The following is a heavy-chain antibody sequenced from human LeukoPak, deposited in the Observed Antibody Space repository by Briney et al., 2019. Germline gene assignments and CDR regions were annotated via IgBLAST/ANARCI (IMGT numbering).Heavy chain of an antibody. D-gene: IGHD3-22*01. V-gene: IGHV4-34*01. CDR3: ARVGYRDSSGLVTDNWFDP. Sequence: PSETLSLSCTVYGGSFSGYDWSWIRQPPGKGLEWIGEIHHSGVTNYNPSLKSRVTISADTSKNQFSLKVSSVIAADTAVYYCARVGYRDSSGLVTDNWFDPWGQGTPVTVSS. CDR2: IHHSGVT. J-gene: IGHJ5*02. CDR1: GGSFSGYD.